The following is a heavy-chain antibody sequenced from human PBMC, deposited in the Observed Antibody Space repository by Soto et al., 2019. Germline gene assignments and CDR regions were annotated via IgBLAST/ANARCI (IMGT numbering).Heavy chain of an antibody. CDR2: INHSGST. V-gene: IGHV4-34*01. J-gene: IGHJ6*02. Sequence: TWSLSCAVYGGSFSAYCSSLIRHPPGKWREWIGEINHSGSTNYNPSLTSRVTISVDTSKNQFSLKMSSVTAADTAVYYCARARVYVWGSYRRHKYYGMQVSCQGT. CDR1: GGSFSAYC. D-gene: IGHD3-16*02. CDR3: ARARVYVWGSYRRHKYYGMQV.